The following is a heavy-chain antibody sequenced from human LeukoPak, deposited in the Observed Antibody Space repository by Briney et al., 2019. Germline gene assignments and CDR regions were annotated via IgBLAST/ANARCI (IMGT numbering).Heavy chain of an antibody. V-gene: IGHV3-30*04. CDR3: ARAEGYPHYFFDY. CDR2: ISYDGSNK. D-gene: IGHD5-18*01. J-gene: IGHJ4*02. CDR1: GFTFSSYA. Sequence: GRSLRLSCAASGFTFSSYAMHWVRQAPRKGLEWVAVISYDGSNKYYADSVKGRFTISRDNSKNTLYLKMNSLRAEDTAVYYCARAEGYPHYFFDYWGQGTLVTVSS.